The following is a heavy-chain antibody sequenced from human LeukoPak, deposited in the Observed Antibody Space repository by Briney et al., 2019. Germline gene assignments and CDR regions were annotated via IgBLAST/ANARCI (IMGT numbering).Heavy chain of an antibody. V-gene: IGHV1-8*03. CDR2: MNPNSGNT. Sequence: GWMNPNSGNTGYAQKFQGSVILTRNTSISTAYMELSSLRSEDTAIYYCARGGSGSPINYWGQGTLVTVSS. D-gene: IGHD1-26*01. CDR3: ARGGSGSPINY. J-gene: IGHJ4*02.